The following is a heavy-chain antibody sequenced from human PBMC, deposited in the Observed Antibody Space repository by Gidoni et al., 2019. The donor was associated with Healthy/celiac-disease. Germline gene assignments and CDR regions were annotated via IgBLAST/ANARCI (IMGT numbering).Heavy chain of an antibody. D-gene: IGHD3-22*01. Sequence: QVQLVESGGGGVQPGRSLRRSCAAAGITVSSHAMHWVRQAPGKGLGWVAVISYDGSNKYSADSVKGRFTISRDNSKNTLYLQMNSLRAEDTAVYYCARDGIYYYDSSGSVGYWGQGTLVTVSS. CDR3: ARDGIYYYDSSGSVGY. J-gene: IGHJ4*02. V-gene: IGHV3-30-3*01. CDR2: ISYDGSNK. CDR1: GITVSSHA.